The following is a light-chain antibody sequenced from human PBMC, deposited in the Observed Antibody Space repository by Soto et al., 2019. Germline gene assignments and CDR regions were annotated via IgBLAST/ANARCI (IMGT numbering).Light chain of an antibody. V-gene: IGKV4-1*01. CDR1: QSVLYSSNNKNY. CDR3: QQFHSSPYT. J-gene: IGKJ2*01. Sequence: DIVMTQSPDSLAVSLGERSTINCRSSQSVLYSSNNKNYLAWYQQKPGQPPKLLIYWASTRESGVPDRFSGSGYGTDFTLTISSLQAEDVAVYYCQQFHSSPYTFGQGTKLEIK. CDR2: WAS.